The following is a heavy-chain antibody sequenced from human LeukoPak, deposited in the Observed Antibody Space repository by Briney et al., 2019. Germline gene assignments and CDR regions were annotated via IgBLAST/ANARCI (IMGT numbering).Heavy chain of an antibody. CDR2: ISGSGGST. V-gene: IGHV3-23*01. J-gene: IGHJ4*02. CDR1: GFTFSSYA. Sequence: GGSLRLSCAASGFTFSSYAMSWVRQAPGKGLEGVSAISGSGGSTYYADSVKGRFTISRDNSKNRLYLKMHSLRAEHTAVYYCANPARAWPRSLFNSWAKGTRFTAPS. CDR3: ANPARAWPRSLFNS.